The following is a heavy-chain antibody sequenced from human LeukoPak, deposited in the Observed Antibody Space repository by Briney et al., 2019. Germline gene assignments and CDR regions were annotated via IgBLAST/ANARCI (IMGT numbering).Heavy chain of an antibody. D-gene: IGHD3-10*01. Sequence: PGGSLRLSCAASGFTFSSYSMNWVRQAPGKGLEWVSSISSSSSYIYYADSVKGRFTISRDNTKNSLYLQMNSLRAEDTAVYYCATMARYYYYYYYMDVWGKGTTVTVSS. V-gene: IGHV3-21*01. CDR2: ISSSSSYI. CDR3: ATMARYYYYYYYMDV. CDR1: GFTFSSYS. J-gene: IGHJ6*03.